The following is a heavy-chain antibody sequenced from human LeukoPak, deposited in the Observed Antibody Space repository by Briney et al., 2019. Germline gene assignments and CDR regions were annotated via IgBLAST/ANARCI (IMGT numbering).Heavy chain of an antibody. D-gene: IGHD2-15*01. V-gene: IGHV3-23*01. CDR2: ISGSGGST. Sequence: GGSLRLSCAASGFTFTSYAMSWVRQAPGKGLEWVSAISGSGGSTYYADSVKGRCTISRDNSKNTLYLQMNSLRAEDTAVYYCSGEAATGSDAFDIWGQGTMVTVSS. J-gene: IGHJ3*02. CDR3: SGEAATGSDAFDI. CDR1: GFTFTSYA.